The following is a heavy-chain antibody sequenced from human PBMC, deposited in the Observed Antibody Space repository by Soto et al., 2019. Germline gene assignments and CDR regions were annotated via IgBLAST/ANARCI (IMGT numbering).Heavy chain of an antibody. J-gene: IGHJ3*01. V-gene: IGHV3-48*01. CDR3: ARDQLYYNDISGRPLNAFDV. CDR1: GFTFRNYG. CDR2: IGIGSSTT. D-gene: IGHD3-22*01. Sequence: LRLSCAASGFTFRNYGMDWVRQAPGKGLEWVSYIGIGSSTTYYADSVKGRFTISRDNAKNSLYLQMNSLRAEDTAVYYCARDQLYYNDISGRPLNAFDVWGQGTMVTVSS.